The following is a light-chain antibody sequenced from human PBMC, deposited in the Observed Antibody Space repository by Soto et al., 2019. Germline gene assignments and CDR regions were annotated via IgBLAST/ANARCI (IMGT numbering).Light chain of an antibody. CDR3: QQYDNLPPNT. J-gene: IGKJ5*01. V-gene: IGKV1-33*01. Sequence: DIQMTQSPSSLSASVGDRVTITCQASQDISNYLNWYQQKPGKAPKLQIYDASNLETGVPSRFSGSGSGTDFTFTFTRLQPEDSATYYCQQYDNLPPNTFGQGTRLEIK. CDR1: QDISNY. CDR2: DAS.